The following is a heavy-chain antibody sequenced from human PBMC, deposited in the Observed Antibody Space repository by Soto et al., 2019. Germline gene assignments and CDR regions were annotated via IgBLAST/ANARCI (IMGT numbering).Heavy chain of an antibody. CDR1: GGSISSGGYY. V-gene: IGHV4-31*03. CDR3: ACLAWFGDPVPPFDS. D-gene: IGHD3-10*01. J-gene: IGHJ4*02. Sequence: SETLSLTCTVSGGSISSGGYYWSWIRQHPGKGLEWIGYIYYSGSTYYNPSLKSRVTISVDTSKNQFSLKLSSVTAADTAVYYCACLAWFGDPVPPFDSWGQGTVVTVSS. CDR2: IYYSGST.